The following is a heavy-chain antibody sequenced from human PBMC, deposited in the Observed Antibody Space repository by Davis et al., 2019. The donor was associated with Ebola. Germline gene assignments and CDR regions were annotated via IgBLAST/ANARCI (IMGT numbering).Heavy chain of an antibody. V-gene: IGHV1-69*04. CDR1: GGTFSSYA. D-gene: IGHD4-23*01. Sequence: AASVKVSCKASGGTFSSYAISWVRQAPGQGLEWMGRIIPILGIANYAQKFQGRVTITADKSTSTAYMELRSLRSDDTAVYYCARDFPYGGPMDVWGQGTTVTVSS. J-gene: IGHJ6*02. CDR3: ARDFPYGGPMDV. CDR2: IIPILGIA.